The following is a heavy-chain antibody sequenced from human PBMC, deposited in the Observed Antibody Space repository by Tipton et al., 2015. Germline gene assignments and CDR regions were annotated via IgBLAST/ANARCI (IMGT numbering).Heavy chain of an antibody. Sequence: SLRLSCAASGFTFPDYAMHWVRQAPGKGLEWVSGITWNINNKVYADSVKGRFTISRDNAKNSLYLQMNSLRSEDTALYYCAALGTADYWGQGALVTVSS. CDR3: AALGTADY. V-gene: IGHV3-9*01. J-gene: IGHJ4*02. CDR1: GFTFPDYA. CDR2: ITWNINNK. D-gene: IGHD1-1*01.